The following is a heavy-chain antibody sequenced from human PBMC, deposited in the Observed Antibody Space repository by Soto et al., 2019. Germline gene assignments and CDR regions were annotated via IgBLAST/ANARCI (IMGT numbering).Heavy chain of an antibody. V-gene: IGHV4-59*01. CDR2: IYYSGTT. Sequence: QVQLQESGPGLVKPSETLSLTCTVSGVSINNYYWTWIRQSPGKGLEWIGYIYYSGTTKYNPSLKSRVTISVDTSKNQFSLKLSSVTAADTAVYYCARDQTTYNWFDPWGQGTLVTVSS. D-gene: IGHD1-1*01. J-gene: IGHJ5*02. CDR1: GVSINNYY. CDR3: ARDQTTYNWFDP.